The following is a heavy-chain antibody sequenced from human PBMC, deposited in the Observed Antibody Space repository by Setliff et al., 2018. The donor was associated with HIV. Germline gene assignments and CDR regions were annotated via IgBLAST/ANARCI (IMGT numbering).Heavy chain of an antibody. V-gene: IGHV1-2*02. CDR3: ARVRYCSGGSCYGGEYWFDP. Sequence: ASVKVSCKASGYTFTGYYMHWVRQAPGQGLEWMGWINPNNGGTNYAQKFQGRVTMTRDTSISTAYMELSRVRSDDTAVYYCARVRYCSGGSCYGGEYWFDPWGQGTLVTVSS. J-gene: IGHJ5*02. D-gene: IGHD2-15*01. CDR2: INPNNGGT. CDR1: GYTFTGYY.